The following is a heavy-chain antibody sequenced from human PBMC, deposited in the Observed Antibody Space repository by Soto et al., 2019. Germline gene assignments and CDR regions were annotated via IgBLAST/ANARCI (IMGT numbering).Heavy chain of an antibody. CDR3: ARYIYGYVDY. CDR1: GFTFSDYY. D-gene: IGHD5-18*01. J-gene: IGHJ4*02. Sequence: LRLSCAASGFTFSDYYMSWIRQAPGKGLEWVSYISSTISYTHYADSVKGRFTISRDNAKNSLYLQMNSLRAEDTAVYYCARYIYGYVDYWGQGTLVTVS. V-gene: IGHV3-11*06. CDR2: ISSTISYT.